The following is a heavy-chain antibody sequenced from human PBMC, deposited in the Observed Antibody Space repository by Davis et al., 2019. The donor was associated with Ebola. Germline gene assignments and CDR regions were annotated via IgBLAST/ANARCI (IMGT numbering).Heavy chain of an antibody. J-gene: IGHJ4*02. D-gene: IGHD2-8*01. CDR1: GGTFSSYA. CDR3: ARVHTRYCTNGVCYFPDDD. CDR2: IIPIFGTA. Sequence: SVKVSCKASGGTFSSYAISWVRQAPGQGLEWMGGIIPIFGTANYAQKFQGRVTITADESTSTVDMELSSLRSEDTAVYYCARVHTRYCTNGVCYFPDDDWGQGTLVTVSS. V-gene: IGHV1-69*13.